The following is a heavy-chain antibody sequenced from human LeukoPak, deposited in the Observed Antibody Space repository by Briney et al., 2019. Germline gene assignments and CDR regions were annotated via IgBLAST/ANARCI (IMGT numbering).Heavy chain of an antibody. CDR3: AKSPTVDAAFDI. CDR1: GFTFSSYW. V-gene: IGHV3-30*18. D-gene: IGHD4-23*01. J-gene: IGHJ3*02. CDR2: ISYDGRYK. Sequence: GGSLRLSCAASGFTFSSYWMHWVRQAPGKGLEWVAVISYDGRYKYYAASVKGRFTISRDNSKNTLFLHMNSLRAEDTALYYCAKSPTVDAAFDIWGQGTMVTVSS.